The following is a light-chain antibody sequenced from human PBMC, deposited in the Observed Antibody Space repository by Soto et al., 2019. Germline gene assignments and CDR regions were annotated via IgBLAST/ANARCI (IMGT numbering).Light chain of an antibody. V-gene: IGLV2-8*01. J-gene: IGLJ2*01. CDR2: EVS. CDR3: SSYAGSNNFVV. Sequence: QSALTQPPSASGSPGQSVIISCTGTSSDVGGYKYVSWYQQHPGKAPKLMIYEVSKRPSGVPDHFSGSKSGNTASLTVSGLQAEDEADYYCSSYAGSNNFVVFGGGTKLTVL. CDR1: SSDVGGYKY.